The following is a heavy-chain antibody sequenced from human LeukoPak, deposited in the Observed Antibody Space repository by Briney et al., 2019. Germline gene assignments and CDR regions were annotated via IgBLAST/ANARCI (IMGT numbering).Heavy chain of an antibody. Sequence: ASVKVSCKASGYTFTGYYMHWVRQAPGQGLEWVGVINPRDGGTISAQKLQDRVALTRDTSTSTVYLEVSSLKSDDTAVYYCARGPLLGYDTNDSGFDIWGQGTLVIVSS. V-gene: IGHV1-46*04. J-gene: IGHJ3*02. CDR1: GYTFTGYY. CDR3: ARGPLLGYDTNDSGFDI. CDR2: INPRDGGT. D-gene: IGHD3-22*01.